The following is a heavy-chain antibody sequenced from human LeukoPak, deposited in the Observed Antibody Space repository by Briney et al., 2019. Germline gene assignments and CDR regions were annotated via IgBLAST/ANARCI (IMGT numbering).Heavy chain of an antibody. CDR1: GGSISSSSYY. CDR2: INHSGST. J-gene: IGHJ2*01. Sequence: PSETLSLTCTVSGGSISSSSYYWGWIRQPPGKGLEWIGEINHSGSTNYNPSLKSRVTISVDTSKNQFSLKLSSVTAADTAVYYCASAVPDWYFDLWGRGTLVTVSS. CDR3: ASAVPDWYFDL. V-gene: IGHV4-39*07.